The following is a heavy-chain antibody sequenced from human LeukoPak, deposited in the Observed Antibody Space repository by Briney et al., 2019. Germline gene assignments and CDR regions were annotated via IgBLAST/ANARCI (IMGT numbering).Heavy chain of an antibody. CDR3: ARDRYSSNPAHYYYYMDV. CDR2: ISSSSSTI. CDR1: GFTFSSYS. V-gene: IGHV3-48*01. Sequence: PGGSLRLSCAASGFTFSSYSLNWVRQAPGKGLEWVSYISSSSSTIYYADSVKGRFTLSRDNAKNSLYLQMNSLRAEDTAVYYCARDRYSSNPAHYYYYMDVWGKGTTVTVSS. J-gene: IGHJ6*03. D-gene: IGHD6-13*01.